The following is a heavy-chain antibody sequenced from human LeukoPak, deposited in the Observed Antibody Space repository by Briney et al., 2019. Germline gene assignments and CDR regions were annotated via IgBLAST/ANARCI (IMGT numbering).Heavy chain of an antibody. J-gene: IGHJ6*02. Sequence: ASVKVSCKASGYTFTTYDINWGRQAPGQGLEWMGWMDPNSGTTGYAQDFQGRVTMTRNTPITTAYMELSSLRSEDTAVYYCARTYYYDSADFRTLYGMDVWGQGTTVTVSS. V-gene: IGHV1-8*01. CDR3: ARTYYYDSADFRTLYGMDV. CDR1: GYTFTTYD. D-gene: IGHD3-22*01. CDR2: MDPNSGTT.